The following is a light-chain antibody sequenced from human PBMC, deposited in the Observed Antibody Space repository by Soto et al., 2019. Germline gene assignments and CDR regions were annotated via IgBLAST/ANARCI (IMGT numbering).Light chain of an antibody. V-gene: IGKV3-15*01. Sequence: EIVLTQSPGTLSLSPGERATLSCRASQSISSSYLAWYQQKPGQAPRLLIYAASSRATGIPARFSGSGSGTEFTLTISSLQSEDFAVYYCQHYNNWPRTFGQGTKVEIK. J-gene: IGKJ1*01. CDR1: QSISSSY. CDR2: AAS. CDR3: QHYNNWPRT.